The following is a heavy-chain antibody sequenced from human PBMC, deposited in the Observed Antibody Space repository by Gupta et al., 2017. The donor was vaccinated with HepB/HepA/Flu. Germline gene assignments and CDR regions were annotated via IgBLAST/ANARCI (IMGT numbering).Heavy chain of an antibody. CDR1: GFTFSDYY. D-gene: IGHD3-10*01. V-gene: IGHV3-72*01. CDR3: ARPDGSGSYFGSMNV. Sequence: DVQLVESGGGLVQPGGSLRLSCDASGFTFSDYYMDWVRQAPGKGLEWVGRIRNKINSYTTEYAASVKGRFTISRDDSKNSVYLQVNSLKTEDTAVYYCARPDGSGSYFGSMNVWGQGTTVTVSS. J-gene: IGHJ6*02. CDR2: IRNKINSYTT.